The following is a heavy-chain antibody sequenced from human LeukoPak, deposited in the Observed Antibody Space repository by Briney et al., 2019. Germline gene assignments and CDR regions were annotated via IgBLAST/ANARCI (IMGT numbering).Heavy chain of an antibody. CDR1: GFTFSSYD. J-gene: IGHJ6*02. D-gene: IGHD3-3*01. CDR3: AREPNYDFWSGYYGMDV. V-gene: IGHV3-13*01. CDR2: IGTAGDT. Sequence: GGSLRLSCAASGFTFSSYDMHWVRQATGKGLEWVSAIGTAGDTYNPGSVKGRFTISRENAKNSLYLQMNSLRAGDTAVYYCAREPNYDFWSGYYGMDVWGQGTTVTVSS.